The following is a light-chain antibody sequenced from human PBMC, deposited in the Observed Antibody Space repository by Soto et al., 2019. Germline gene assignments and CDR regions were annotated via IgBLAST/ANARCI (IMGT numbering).Light chain of an antibody. CDR1: SSDVGDYND. CDR3: SSYGGSSWV. Sequence: QSALTQPPSASGAPGESGTTSCTGTSSDVGDYNDVSWYQQHPGKAPKLMIYDVSKRPSGVPYRFSGSKSGNAASLTVSGLQGEDQADYYCSSYGGSSWVFGGGTKLTV. CDR2: DVS. J-gene: IGLJ3*02. V-gene: IGLV2-8*01.